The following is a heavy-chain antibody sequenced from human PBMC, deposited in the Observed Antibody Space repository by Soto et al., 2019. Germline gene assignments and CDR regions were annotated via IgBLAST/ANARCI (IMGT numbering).Heavy chain of an antibody. CDR3: ARARDIRWFSA. CDR2: IYYSGST. J-gene: IGHJ4*02. CDR1: GASITTPAFY. Sequence: PSETLSLTCTVSGASITTPAFYWGWVRQPPGKGLEWIGSIYYSGSTYYNPSLKSRVTISVDTSKNQFSLNLSSVTAADTAVYYCARARDIRWFSAWGQGSQVPVSS. V-gene: IGHV4-39*01. D-gene: IGHD2-15*01.